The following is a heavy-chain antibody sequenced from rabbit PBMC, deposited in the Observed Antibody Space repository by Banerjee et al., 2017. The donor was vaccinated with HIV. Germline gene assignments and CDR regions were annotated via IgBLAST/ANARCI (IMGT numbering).Heavy chain of an antibody. V-gene: IGHV1S45*01. CDR2: INAVTGKA. Sequence: QEQLVESGGGLVQPEGSLQLSCTASGFSFSDKAVMCWVRQAPGKGLEWIACINAVTGKAVYASWAKGRFTFSKTSSTTVTLQMTSLTVADTATYFCARAGEGGDGYLTLWGQGTLVTVS. J-gene: IGHJ4*01. CDR1: GFSFSDKAV. CDR3: ARAGEGGDGYLTL. D-gene: IGHD5-1*01.